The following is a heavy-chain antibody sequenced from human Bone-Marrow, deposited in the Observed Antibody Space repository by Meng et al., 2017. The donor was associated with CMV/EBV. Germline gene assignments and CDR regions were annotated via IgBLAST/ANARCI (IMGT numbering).Heavy chain of an antibody. J-gene: IGHJ2*01. D-gene: IGHD6-13*01. V-gene: IGHV3-23*01. Sequence: FTFGSYAMGWARKTQGKGREWVEAISGSGGSAYYAGSVKGRFTISRDNSKNTLYLQMNSLRAEDTAVYYCAKGGAAAAAGSYWYFDLWGRGTLVTVSS. CDR1: FTFGSYA. CDR3: AKGGAAAAAGSYWYFDL. CDR2: ISGSGGSA.